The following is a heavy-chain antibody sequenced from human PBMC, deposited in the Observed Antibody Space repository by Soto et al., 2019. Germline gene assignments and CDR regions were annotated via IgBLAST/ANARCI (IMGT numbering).Heavy chain of an antibody. D-gene: IGHD6-6*01. J-gene: IGHJ4*02. Sequence: EVQLVESGGVVVQPGGSLRLSWAASGFTFDVFPLPWVGQAPGKGLEWVSLISWDGGSTYYADSVKGRFTISRDNSKNSLYLQMNSLRTEDTALYYCAKDRERQLGEELFFDYWGQGTLVTVSS. CDR1: GFTFDVFP. CDR3: AKDRERQLGEELFFDY. CDR2: ISWDGGST. V-gene: IGHV3-43*01.